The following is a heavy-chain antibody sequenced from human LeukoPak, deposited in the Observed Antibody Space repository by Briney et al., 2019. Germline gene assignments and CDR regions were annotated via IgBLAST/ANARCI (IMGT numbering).Heavy chain of an antibody. CDR2: IYYSGST. V-gene: IGHV4-59*01. J-gene: IGHJ3*02. CDR1: GGSISSYY. Sequence: SETLSLTCTVSGGSISSYYWSWIRQPPGKGLEWIGYIYYSGSTNHNPSLKSRVTISVDTSKNQFSLKLSSVTAADTAVYYCARDISIFGVVPSAFDIWGQGTMVTVSS. D-gene: IGHD3-3*01. CDR3: ARDISIFGVVPSAFDI.